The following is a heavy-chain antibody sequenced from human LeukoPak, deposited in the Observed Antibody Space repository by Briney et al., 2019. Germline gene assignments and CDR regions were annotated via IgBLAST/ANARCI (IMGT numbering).Heavy chain of an antibody. CDR1: GYTFTSYG. J-gene: IGHJ6*02. D-gene: IGHD6-19*01. CDR2: INAGNGNT. Sequence: ASVKVSCKASGYTFTSYGISWVRQAPGQGLEWMGWINAGNGNTKYSQKFQGGVTITRDTSASTAYMELRSLRSDDTAVYYCARDLLFKQWLVRAIGMDVWGQGTTVTVS. V-gene: IGHV1-18*01. CDR3: ARDLLFKQWLVRAIGMDV.